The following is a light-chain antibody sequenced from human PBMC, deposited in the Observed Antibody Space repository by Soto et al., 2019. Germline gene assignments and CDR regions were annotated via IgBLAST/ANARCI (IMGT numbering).Light chain of an antibody. CDR1: QSVSSN. CDR3: QPYNNWTPYT. CDR2: GAS. J-gene: IGKJ2*01. Sequence: EMVMTQSPATLSVSPGERVTLSCRASQSVSSNLAWYQQKPGQAPRLLIYGASNRATGIPARFSGSGSGTEFTLTISSLQSEDFAVYYCQPYNNWTPYTFGQGTKLEIK. V-gene: IGKV3-15*01.